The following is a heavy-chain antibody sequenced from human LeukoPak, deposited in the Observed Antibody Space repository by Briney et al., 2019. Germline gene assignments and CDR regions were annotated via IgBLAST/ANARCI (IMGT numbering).Heavy chain of an antibody. Sequence: ASVKVSCKASGYTFTSYYMHWVRQAPGQGPEWMGIINPSGGSTSYAQKFQGRVTMTRDTSTSTVYMELSSLRSEDTAVYYCARGILEWLSDHNNWFDPWGQGTLVTVSS. CDR1: GYTFTSYY. D-gene: IGHD3-3*01. CDR3: ARGILEWLSDHNNWFDP. V-gene: IGHV1-46*01. J-gene: IGHJ5*02. CDR2: INPSGGST.